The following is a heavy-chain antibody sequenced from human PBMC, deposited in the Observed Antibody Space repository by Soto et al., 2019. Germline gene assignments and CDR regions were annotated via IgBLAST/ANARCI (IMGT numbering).Heavy chain of an antibody. D-gene: IGHD5-18*01. V-gene: IGHV4-4*07. Sequence: PXETRSLTCTVSGCSISSYYWSWIRQPAGKGLEWIGRIYTSGSTNYNPSLKSRVTMSVDTSKNQFSLKLSSVTAADTAVYYCARDGLWLRYYYYGMDVWGQGTTVTVSS. J-gene: IGHJ6*02. CDR1: GCSISSYY. CDR2: IYTSGST. CDR3: ARDGLWLRYYYYGMDV.